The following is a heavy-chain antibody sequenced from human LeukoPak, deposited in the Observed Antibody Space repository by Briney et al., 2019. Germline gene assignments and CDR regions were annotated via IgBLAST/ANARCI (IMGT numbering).Heavy chain of an antibody. J-gene: IGHJ4*02. D-gene: IGHD4-17*01. CDR2: IKSKTDGGTT. CDR1: GFSFSSYG. CDR3: TTGGTVTFDY. V-gene: IGHV3-15*01. Sequence: GGSLRLSCSASGFSFSSYGMHWVRQAPGKGLEWVGRIKSKTDGGTTDYAAPVKGRFTISRDDSKNTLYLQMNSLKTEDTAVYYCTTGGTVTFDYWGQGTLVTVSS.